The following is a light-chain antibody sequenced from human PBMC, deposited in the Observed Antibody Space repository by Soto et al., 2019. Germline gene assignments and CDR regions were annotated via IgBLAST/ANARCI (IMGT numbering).Light chain of an antibody. J-gene: IGLJ3*02. CDR2: GST. CDR3: QSYDTSPSGWV. V-gene: IGLV1-40*01. Sequence: QSVLTQPPSVSGAPGQRVTISCTGSSSNIGAGYDVHWYQQLPGTAPKLLIYGSTNRPSGVPDRVSGSKSGASASLAITGLQAEDEADYCCQSYDTSPSGWVFGGGTKLTVL. CDR1: SSNIGAGYD.